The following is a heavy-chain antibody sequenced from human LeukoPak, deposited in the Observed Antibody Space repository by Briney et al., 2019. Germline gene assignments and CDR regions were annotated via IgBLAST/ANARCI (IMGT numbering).Heavy chain of an antibody. CDR3: AVVVAAIGLVY. V-gene: IGHV4-34*01. Sequence: XSETLSLTCAVYGGSFSGYYWSWIRQPPGKGLEWIGEINHSGSTNHNPSLKSRVTISVDTSKNQFSLKLSSVTAADTAVYYCAVVVAAIGLVYWGQGTLVTVSS. D-gene: IGHD2-15*01. J-gene: IGHJ4*02. CDR2: INHSGST. CDR1: GGSFSGYY.